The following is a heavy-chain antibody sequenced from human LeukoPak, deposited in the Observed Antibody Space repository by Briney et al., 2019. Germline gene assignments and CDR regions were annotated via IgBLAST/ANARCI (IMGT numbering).Heavy chain of an antibody. D-gene: IGHD5-24*01. Sequence: GGSLRLSCAASGFTFGTYVMSWVRQAPGKGLKWVSSVSGSGHGTYYADSVKGRFTISRDNSDNTIFLQMNSLRVEDTAVYYCAKGISEDGYNLERGADYWGQGTLVTVSS. CDR1: GFTFGTYV. CDR2: VSGSGHGT. V-gene: IGHV3-23*01. J-gene: IGHJ4*02. CDR3: AKGISEDGYNLERGADY.